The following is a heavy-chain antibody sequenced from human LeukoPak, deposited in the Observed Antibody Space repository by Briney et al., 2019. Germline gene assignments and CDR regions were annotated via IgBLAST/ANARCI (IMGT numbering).Heavy chain of an antibody. CDR1: GFTFSSYD. CDR2: IRPSGDNT. J-gene: IGHJ4*02. V-gene: IGHV3-23*01. D-gene: IGHD6-19*01. Sequence: GGSLRLSCAASGFTFSSYDMTGVRQGPGGGLQGVSAIRPSGDNTYYGDSVKGRFTISRDNSKNMVYLQMNSLRAEDTAVYYCAKYDTSGWYDYWGQGTLVTVSS. CDR3: AKYDTSGWYDY.